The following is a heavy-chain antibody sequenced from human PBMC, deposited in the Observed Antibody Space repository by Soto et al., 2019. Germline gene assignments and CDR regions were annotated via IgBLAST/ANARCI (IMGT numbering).Heavy chain of an antibody. CDR3: ARVYGIAAAGSTHTVFDP. CDR2: INQSGST. Sequence: SETLSLTCAVYGGSFSGYYWSWIRQPPGKGLEWIGEINQSGSTNYNPSLKSRVTISVDTSNNQFSLKLSSVTAADTAVYYCARVYGIAAAGSTHTVFDPWGQGTLVTVSS. J-gene: IGHJ5*02. V-gene: IGHV4-34*01. D-gene: IGHD6-13*01. CDR1: GGSFSGYY.